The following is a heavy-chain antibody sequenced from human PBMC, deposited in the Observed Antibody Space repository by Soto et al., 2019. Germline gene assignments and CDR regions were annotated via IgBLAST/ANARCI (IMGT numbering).Heavy chain of an antibody. CDR3: ARARTPRRGDYAYYFDY. CDR2: IIPILGIA. J-gene: IGHJ4*02. D-gene: IGHD4-17*01. Sequence: SVKVSCKASGGTFSSYTISWVRQAPXQGLEWMGRIIPILGIANYAQKFQGRVTITADKSTSTAYMELSSLRSEDTAVYYCARARTPRRGDYAYYFDYWGQGTLVTVSS. V-gene: IGHV1-69*02. CDR1: GGTFSSYT.